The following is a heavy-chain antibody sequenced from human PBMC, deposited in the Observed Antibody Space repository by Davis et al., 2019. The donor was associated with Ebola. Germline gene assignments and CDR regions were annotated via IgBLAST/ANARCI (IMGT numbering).Heavy chain of an antibody. CDR2: ITSGGTTV. CDR3: ARGRGNYAIEN. V-gene: IGHV3-48*02. J-gene: IGHJ4*02. CDR1: GFTFSSYT. Sequence: GGSLRLSCTASGFTFSSYTLNWVRQAPGKGLEWLSYITSGGTTVNYADSVRGRFTVSRDNAKNSLYLQMNRLTDEDTAVYYCARGRGNYAIENWGQGTLVIVSS. D-gene: IGHD1-7*01.